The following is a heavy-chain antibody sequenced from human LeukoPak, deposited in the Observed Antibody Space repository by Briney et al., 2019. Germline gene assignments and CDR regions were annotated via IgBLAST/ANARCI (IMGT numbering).Heavy chain of an antibody. J-gene: IGHJ4*02. V-gene: IGHV1-8*01. D-gene: IGHD3-10*01. CDR2: MNPNSGNT. Sequence: ASVKVSCKASGYTFTSYDINWVRQATGQGPEWMRWMNPNSGNTGYAQKFQGRVTMTRNTSISTAYMELRSLRSDDTAVYYCARDTEPNLWFGELFSDCWGQGTLVTVSS. CDR3: ARDTEPNLWFGELFSDC. CDR1: GYTFTSYD.